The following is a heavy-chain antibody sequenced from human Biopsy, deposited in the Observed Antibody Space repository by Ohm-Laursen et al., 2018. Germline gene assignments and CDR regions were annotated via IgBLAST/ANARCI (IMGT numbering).Heavy chain of an antibody. J-gene: IGHJ6*02. CDR3: ARDETGSSVFGPYYYGMDV. Sequence: ASVKASCNASGYSFTKYYINWVRQAPGQGLEWVGIINPTGGTASYAEKFQGRVTLTRDTSTGTVYLELNSLISEDTALYYCARDETGSSVFGPYYYGMDVWGQGTTVTVSS. D-gene: IGHD3-9*01. CDR1: GYSFTKYY. CDR2: INPTGGTA. V-gene: IGHV1-46*01.